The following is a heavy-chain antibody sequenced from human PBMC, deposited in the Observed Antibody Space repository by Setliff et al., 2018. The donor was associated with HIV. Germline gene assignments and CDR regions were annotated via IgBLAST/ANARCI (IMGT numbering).Heavy chain of an antibody. V-gene: IGHV1-8*01. CDR1: GHTFSNYD. J-gene: IGHJ4*02. Sequence: VASVKVSCKASGHTFSNYDVIWVRRATGQGLEWMGWMNPNSGDTGYAQKFQGRVIMTRDTSISTAYMELSSLTSADTAVYYCATFDYGHSLGKIDYWGQGTLVTVSS. D-gene: IGHD4-17*01. CDR3: ATFDYGHSLGKIDY. CDR2: MNPNSGDT.